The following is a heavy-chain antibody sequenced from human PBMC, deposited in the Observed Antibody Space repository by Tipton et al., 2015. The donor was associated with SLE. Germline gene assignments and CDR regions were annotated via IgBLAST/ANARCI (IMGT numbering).Heavy chain of an antibody. V-gene: IGHV3-43*01. CDR2: ISWDGGGT. J-gene: IGHJ4*02. CDR1: GFTFDDYT. Sequence: SLRLSCAASGFTFDDYTMHWVRQAPGKGLEWISLISWDGGGTFYADSVKGRFTISRDNSKHSLYLQMSSLRVEDTAVYYCSRSQGYYDNWGQGTLVTVSS. CDR3: SRSQGYYDN.